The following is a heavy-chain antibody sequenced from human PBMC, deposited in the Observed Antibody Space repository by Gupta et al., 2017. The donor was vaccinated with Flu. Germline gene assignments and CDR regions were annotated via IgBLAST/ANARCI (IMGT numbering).Heavy chain of an antibody. CDR1: GFTISSYD. Sequence: EVQLVESGGGLVQPGGSLRLSCAASGFTISSYDMSWVRQAPGRGLEWVSFISSRCVTYYGDPVRGRFTISRDNAKNSLYLQMSGLRDEDTAVYYCARGHWANWGQGTLVTVSS. CDR3: ARGHWAN. J-gene: IGHJ4*02. D-gene: IGHD3-16*01. V-gene: IGHV3-48*03. CDR2: ISSRCVT.